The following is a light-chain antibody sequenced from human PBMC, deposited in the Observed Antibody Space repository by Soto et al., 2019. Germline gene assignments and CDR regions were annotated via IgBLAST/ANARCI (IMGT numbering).Light chain of an antibody. Sequence: AIQMTQSPSSLSASVGDRVTITCRASQGIRNDLGWYQQKPGKAPKLLIYAASSLHSGVPSRLSGSGSGTDFTLTISSLQPEDSATYFCVQDYNYPWTFGQGTKVEIK. V-gene: IGKV1-6*01. CDR1: QGIRND. CDR2: AAS. CDR3: VQDYNYPWT. J-gene: IGKJ1*01.